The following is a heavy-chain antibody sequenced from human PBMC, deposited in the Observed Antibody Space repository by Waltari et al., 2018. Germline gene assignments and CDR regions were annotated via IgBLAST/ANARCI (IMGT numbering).Heavy chain of an antibody. D-gene: IGHD3-22*01. CDR3: ARDRGVSTMIPY. CDR2: SSSSSSTL. Sequence: EVQLVESGGGLVQPGGSLRLSCAASGFTFSSYSMNWVRQAPGKVLEWVSYSSSSSSTLYYADSVKGRITISRDNAKNSLYLQMNSLRAEDTAVYYCARDRGVSTMIPYWGQGTLVTVAS. V-gene: IGHV3-48*04. J-gene: IGHJ4*02. CDR1: GFTFSSYS.